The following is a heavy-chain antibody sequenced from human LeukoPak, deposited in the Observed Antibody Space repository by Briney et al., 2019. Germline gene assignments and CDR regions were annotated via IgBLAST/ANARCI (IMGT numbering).Heavy chain of an antibody. CDR2: IIPIFGAA. Sequence: SVKVSCKASGGTFSSYAISWVRQAPGQGLEWMGGIIPIFGAANYAQKFQGRVTITADKSTSTAYMELSSLRSEDTAVYYCARRFLYSSSSGSMGFDPWGQGTLVTVSS. V-gene: IGHV1-69*06. J-gene: IGHJ5*02. D-gene: IGHD6-6*01. CDR1: GGTFSSYA. CDR3: ARRFLYSSSSGSMGFDP.